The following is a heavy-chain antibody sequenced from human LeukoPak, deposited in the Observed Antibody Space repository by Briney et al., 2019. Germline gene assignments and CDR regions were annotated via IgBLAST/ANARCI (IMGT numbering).Heavy chain of an antibody. CDR3: ARDLYSSATDLYSSAWTGAFDV. D-gene: IGHD6-19*01. CDR1: GYTFTGYY. V-gene: IGHV1-2*02. CDR2: TNPNSGGT. J-gene: IGHJ3*01. Sequence: ASVKVSCKTSGYTFTGYYMFWVRQAPGQGLEWMAWTNPNSGGTNYAQRFQGRVTLTRDTSIATAYMELSSLKSDDTAVYFCARDLYSSATDLYSSAWTGAFDVWGQGTMVTVSS.